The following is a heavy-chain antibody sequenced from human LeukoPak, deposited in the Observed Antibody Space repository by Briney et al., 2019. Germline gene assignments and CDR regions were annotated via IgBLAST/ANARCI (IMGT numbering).Heavy chain of an antibody. CDR3: ARGGADNPYFQH. J-gene: IGHJ1*01. CDR1: GFTFSSYE. CDR2: ISSSGSTI. V-gene: IGHV3-48*03. Sequence: PGGSLRLSCAASGFTFSSYEMNWVRQAPGKGLEWVSYISSSGSTIYYADSVKGRFTISRDNAKNSLYLQMNSLRAEDTAVYYCARGGADNPYFQHWGQGTLVTVSS. D-gene: IGHD1-14*01.